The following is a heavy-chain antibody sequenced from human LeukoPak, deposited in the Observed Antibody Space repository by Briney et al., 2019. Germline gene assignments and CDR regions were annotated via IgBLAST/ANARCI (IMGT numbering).Heavy chain of an antibody. D-gene: IGHD2-2*01. V-gene: IGHV3-33*01. J-gene: IGHJ3*02. CDR2: IWYDGSNK. Sequence: GRSLRLSCAASGFTFSSYGMHWVRQAPGKGLEWVAVIWYDGSNKYHADSVKGRFTISRDNSKNTLYLQMNSLRAEDTAVYYCARDGGCSSTSCYSDAFDIRGQGTMVTVSS. CDR1: GFTFSSYG. CDR3: ARDGGCSSTSCYSDAFDI.